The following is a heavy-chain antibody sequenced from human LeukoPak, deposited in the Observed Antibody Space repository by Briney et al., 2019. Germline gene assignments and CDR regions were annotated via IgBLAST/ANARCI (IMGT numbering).Heavy chain of an antibody. D-gene: IGHD2/OR15-2a*01. CDR3: ARSSDYFTYFGL. Sequence: GGSLRLSCAASGFTLSDYYMTWIRQAPGKGLEWVSYMSSTGNTIYYADSVKGRFTVSRDSAKNSLFLQMDSLRAEDTAVYYCARSSDYFTYFGLWGRGSLVTVSS. V-gene: IGHV3-11*04. CDR2: MSSTGNTI. J-gene: IGHJ2*01. CDR1: GFTLSDYY.